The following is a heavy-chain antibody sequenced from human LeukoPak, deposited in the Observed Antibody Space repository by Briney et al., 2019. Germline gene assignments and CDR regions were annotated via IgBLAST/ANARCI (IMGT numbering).Heavy chain of an antibody. V-gene: IGHV3-21*01. J-gene: IGHJ2*01. CDR2: ISSSSSYI. CDR3: ARDPIVGAGWYFDL. D-gene: IGHD1-26*01. Sequence: GGSLRLSCAASGFTFSSCSMNWVRQAPGKGLEWVSSISSSSSYIYYSDSAKGRFTISRDNAKNSLYLQMNSLRAEDTAVYYCARDPIVGAGWYFDLWGRGTLVTVSS. CDR1: GFTFSSCS.